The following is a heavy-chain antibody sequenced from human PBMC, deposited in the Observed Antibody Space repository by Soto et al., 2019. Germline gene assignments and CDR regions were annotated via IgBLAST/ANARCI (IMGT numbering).Heavy chain of an antibody. V-gene: IGHV3-11*06. J-gene: IGHJ6*02. Sequence: GWSLRLSCVASGFTFNDYYMTWIRQAPGKGLEWISYISSSSTYIYYADSVKGRFTISRDNAKNSLYLQMYSLRAEDTAVYFCARATMKGDNYYYGLDVWVQGTTVIVS. D-gene: IGHD2-21*02. CDR3: ARATMKGDNYYYGLDV. CDR1: GFTFNDYY. CDR2: ISSSSTYI.